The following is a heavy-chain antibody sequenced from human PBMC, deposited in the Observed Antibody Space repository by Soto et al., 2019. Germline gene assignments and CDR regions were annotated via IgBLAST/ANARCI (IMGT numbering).Heavy chain of an antibody. V-gene: IGHV4-59*01. Sequence: SETLSLTCTVSGGSISSYYWSWIRQPPGKGLEWIGYIYYSGSTNYNPSLKSRVTISVDTSKNQFSLKLSSVTAADTAVYYCARVTGGWLQLGFDYWGQGTLVTVSS. CDR3: ARVTGGWLQLGFDY. CDR1: GGSISSYY. CDR2: IYYSGST. J-gene: IGHJ4*02. D-gene: IGHD5-12*01.